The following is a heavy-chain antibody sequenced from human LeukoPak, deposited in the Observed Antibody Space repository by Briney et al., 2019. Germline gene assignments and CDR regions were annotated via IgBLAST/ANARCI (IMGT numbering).Heavy chain of an antibody. CDR2: ISAYNGNT. D-gene: IGHD3-3*01. Sequence: GASVTVSYKASGYTFTSYGISWVRQAPGQGLEWMGWISAYNGNTNYAQKLQGRVTMTTDTSTSTAYMELRSLRSDDTAVYYCAREVTIFGVVIFDYWGQGTLVTVSS. V-gene: IGHV1-18*01. CDR3: AREVTIFGVVIFDY. CDR1: GYTFTSYG. J-gene: IGHJ4*02.